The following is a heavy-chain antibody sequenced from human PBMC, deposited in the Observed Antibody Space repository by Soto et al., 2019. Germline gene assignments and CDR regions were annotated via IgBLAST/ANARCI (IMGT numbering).Heavy chain of an antibody. CDR3: ARSGGSFNLDF. Sequence: SETLSLTCTVSGGSITGYHWSWIRQPAGEGLEWIGRIYSSGSTKYNPSLKSRVTMSVDTSKNQFSLNLISVTAADTAVYYCARSGGSFNLDFWGLGXLVTVSS. CDR2: IYSSGST. CDR1: GGSITGYH. D-gene: IGHD1-26*01. J-gene: IGHJ4*02. V-gene: IGHV4-4*07.